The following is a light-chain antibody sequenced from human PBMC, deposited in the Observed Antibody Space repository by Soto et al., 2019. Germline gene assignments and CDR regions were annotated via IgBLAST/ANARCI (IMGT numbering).Light chain of an antibody. V-gene: IGKV1-5*01. Sequence: DIQMTQSPSTLSASVGDRVTITCRASQSISNWLAWYQQKPGKAPKLLIYDASNLESGVPSRFSGSGSGTEFTLTISRLQSDDFATYYCQQHNGYAPITFGQGTRLEIK. J-gene: IGKJ5*01. CDR3: QQHNGYAPIT. CDR2: DAS. CDR1: QSISNW.